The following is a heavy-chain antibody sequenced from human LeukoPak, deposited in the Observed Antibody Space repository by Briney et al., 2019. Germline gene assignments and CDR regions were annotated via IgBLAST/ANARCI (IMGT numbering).Heavy chain of an antibody. Sequence: SETLSLTCTVSGGSISSSSYYWGCIRQPPGKGLECIGSIYYSGSTYYNPSLKSRVTISVDTSKNQFSLKLSSVTAADTAVYYCARRRVQFVATGNYFDHWGQGILVSVSS. CDR1: GGSISSSSYY. V-gene: IGHV4-39*01. D-gene: IGHD1-1*01. CDR3: ARRRVQFVATGNYFDH. CDR2: IYYSGST. J-gene: IGHJ4*02.